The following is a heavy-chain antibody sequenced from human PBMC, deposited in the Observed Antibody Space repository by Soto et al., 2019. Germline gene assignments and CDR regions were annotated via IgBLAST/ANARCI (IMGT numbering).Heavy chain of an antibody. CDR2: INPNSGGT. CDR1: GYTFTGYY. V-gene: IGHV1-2*04. Sequence: ASVKVSCKASGYTFTGYYMHWVRQAPGQGLEWMGWINPNSGGTNYAQKFQGWVTMTRDTSISTAYMELSRLRSDDTAVYYCARVVYSGYDHPPNYYGMDVWGQGTTVTVSS. D-gene: IGHD5-12*01. CDR3: ARVVYSGYDHPPNYYGMDV. J-gene: IGHJ6*01.